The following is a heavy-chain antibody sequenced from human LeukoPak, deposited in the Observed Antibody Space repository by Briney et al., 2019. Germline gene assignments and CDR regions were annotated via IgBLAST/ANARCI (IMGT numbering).Heavy chain of an antibody. D-gene: IGHD1-26*01. CDR1: GFTFSSYA. CDR2: ISGSGGST. V-gene: IGHV3-23*01. CDR3: AKGIVKRWELLPRYFDY. Sequence: PGGSLRLSCAASGFTFSSYAMSWVRQAPGKGLEWVSAISGSGGSTYYADSVKGRFTISRDNSKNTLYLQMNSLRAEDTAVYYCAKGIVKRWELLPRYFDYWGQGTLVTVSS. J-gene: IGHJ4*02.